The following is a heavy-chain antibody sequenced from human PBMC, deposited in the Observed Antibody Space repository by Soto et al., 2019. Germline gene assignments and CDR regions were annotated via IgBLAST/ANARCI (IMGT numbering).Heavy chain of an antibody. CDR2: IYYRGST. V-gene: IGHV4-59*01. CDR1: GGSISSYY. CDR3: ARAPAYYYDSSGYYPNWSDP. J-gene: IGHJ5*02. D-gene: IGHD3-22*01. Sequence: SETLSLTCTVSGGSISSYYWRWIRQPPGKGMKWIGYIYYRGSTNYNPSLKSRVTISVDTSKNKFSLKLSSVTAEDTAVYYCARAPAYYYDSSGYYPNWSDPSGKGTGVTVS.